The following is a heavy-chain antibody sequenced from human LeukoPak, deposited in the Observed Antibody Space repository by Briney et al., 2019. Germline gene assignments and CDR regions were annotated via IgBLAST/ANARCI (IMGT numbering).Heavy chain of an antibody. CDR2: ISGSGAST. CDR1: GFTFSSYG. V-gene: IGHV3-23*01. J-gene: IGHJ3*02. D-gene: IGHD2-15*01. CDR3: AKDREVVVAATGAFDI. Sequence: GGTLRLSCAASGFTFSSYGMSWVRQAPGMGLEWVSAISGSGASTYYADSVKGRFTISRDNSKNTLYLQMNSLRAEDTAVYYCAKDREVVVAATGAFDIWGQGTMVTVSS.